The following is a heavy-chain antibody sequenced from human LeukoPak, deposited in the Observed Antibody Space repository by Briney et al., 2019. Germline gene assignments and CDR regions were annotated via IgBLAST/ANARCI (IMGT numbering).Heavy chain of an antibody. J-gene: IGHJ4*02. V-gene: IGHV3-74*01. CDR3: AKDLRGARGY. CDR2: INPDGSYT. CDR1: GFTFSSFW. D-gene: IGHD1-26*01. Sequence: PGGSLRLSCAASGFTFSSFWMHWVRQAPGKGLVWVSRINPDGSYTDYADSVRGRFTISRDNTKNTLYLQMNSLRADDTSLYFCAKDLRGARGYWGQGTLVTVSS.